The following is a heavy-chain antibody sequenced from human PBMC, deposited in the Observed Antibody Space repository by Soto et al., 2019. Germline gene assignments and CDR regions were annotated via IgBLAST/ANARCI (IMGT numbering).Heavy chain of an antibody. CDR1: GFTFDDYG. J-gene: IGHJ6*04. D-gene: IGHD4-17*01. CDR2: ISYDGSNK. V-gene: IGHV3-30*18. Sequence: GGSLRLSCAASGFTFDDYGVSWVRQAPGKGLEWVAVISYDGSNKYYADSVKGRFTISRDNSKNTLYLQMNSLRAEDTAVYYCAKNLVYGDHPSGMDVWGKGTTVTVSS. CDR3: AKNLVYGDHPSGMDV.